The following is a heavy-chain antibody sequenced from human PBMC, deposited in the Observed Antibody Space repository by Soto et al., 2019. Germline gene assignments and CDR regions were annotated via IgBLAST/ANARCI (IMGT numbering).Heavy chain of an antibody. Sequence: SETLSLTCTVSGDSIGSGNKYWSWIRQAPGKGLEWIANVYHTGTTYYNPSLKSRVSMSVDTSQNQFSLILASVTAADTAVYYCARALVTDYNSRDYHYYFAMDVWGQGTSVTVSS. D-gene: IGHD3-22*01. CDR3: ARALVTDYNSRDYHYYFAMDV. CDR1: GDSIGSGNKY. J-gene: IGHJ6*02. CDR2: VYHTGTT. V-gene: IGHV4-30-4*01.